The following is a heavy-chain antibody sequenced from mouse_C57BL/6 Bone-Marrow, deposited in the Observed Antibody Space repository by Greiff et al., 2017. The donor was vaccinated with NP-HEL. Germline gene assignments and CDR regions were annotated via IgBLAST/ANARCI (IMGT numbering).Heavy chain of an antibody. D-gene: IGHD2-2*01. Sequence: EVMLVESGGGLVKPGGSLKLSCAASGFTFSSYTMSWVRQTPEKRLEWVATISGGGGNTYYPDSVQGRFTISRDNAKNTLYLQMSSLRSEDTALYYWARHGGLRRGGRDAMDYWGQGTSVTVSS. J-gene: IGHJ4*01. CDR1: GFTFSSYT. V-gene: IGHV5-9*01. CDR2: ISGGGGNT. CDR3: ARHGGLRRGGRDAMDY.